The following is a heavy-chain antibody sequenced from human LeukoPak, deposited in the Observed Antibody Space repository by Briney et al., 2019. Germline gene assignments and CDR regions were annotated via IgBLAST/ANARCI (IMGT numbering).Heavy chain of an antibody. V-gene: IGHV3-30*02. D-gene: IGHD4-17*01. CDR1: GFTFSSCG. CDR3: AEVASTVTTRYFDY. CDR2: IRHDGSSK. J-gene: IGHJ4*02. Sequence: GGSLRLSCAASGFTFSSCGMHWVRQAPGKGLEWVAFIRHDGSSKHYGDSVKGQFTISRDNSKNTLYLQMNSLRVEDTAVYYCAEVASTVTTRYFDYWGQGTLVVVSS.